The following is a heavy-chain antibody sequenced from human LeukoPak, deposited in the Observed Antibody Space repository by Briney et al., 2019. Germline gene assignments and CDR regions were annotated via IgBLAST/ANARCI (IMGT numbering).Heavy chain of an antibody. CDR1: GFTFSGYA. D-gene: IGHD3-16*02. CDR3: ARATTPKSYYDYVWGSYRSGDYFDY. CDR2: ISYDGSNK. V-gene: IGHV3-30-3*01. Sequence: GGSLRLSCAASGFTFSGYAMHWVRQAPGKGLEWVAVISYDGSNKYYADSVKGRFTISRDNSKNTLYLQMNSLRAEDTAVHYCARATTPKSYYDYVWGSYRSGDYFDYWGQGTLVTVSS. J-gene: IGHJ4*02.